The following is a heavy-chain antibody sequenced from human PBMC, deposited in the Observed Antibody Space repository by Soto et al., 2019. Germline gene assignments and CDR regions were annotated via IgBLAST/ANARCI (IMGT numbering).Heavy chain of an antibody. V-gene: IGHV5-51*01. Sequence: GESLKISCKASGDNFATFWIGWVRQVPGEGLEWMAIIYPENSNVEYSPSYKGRITISADKSLNTAYLQWNSLRASDTAVYYCARDSYYYDSSGYYLYYFDYWGQGTLVTVSS. CDR1: GDNFATFW. J-gene: IGHJ4*02. CDR3: ARDSYYYDSSGYYLYYFDY. D-gene: IGHD3-22*01. CDR2: IYPENSNV.